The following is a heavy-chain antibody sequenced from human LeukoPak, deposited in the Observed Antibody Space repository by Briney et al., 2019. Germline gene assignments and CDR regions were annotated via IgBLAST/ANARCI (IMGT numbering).Heavy chain of an antibody. CDR1: GFTFSDHF. CDR3: VRVGSVSGSDYLDY. CDR2: SRNNAKSYTT. D-gene: IGHD6-19*01. V-gene: IGHV3-72*01. J-gene: IGHJ4*02. Sequence: GGSLRLSCAVSGFTFSDHFLDWVRQAPGKGLEWVGRSRNNAKSYTTEYAASVKGRFTISRDDSKNSLYLQMNSLETEDTAVYYCVRVGSVSGSDYLDYWGQGTLVTVSS.